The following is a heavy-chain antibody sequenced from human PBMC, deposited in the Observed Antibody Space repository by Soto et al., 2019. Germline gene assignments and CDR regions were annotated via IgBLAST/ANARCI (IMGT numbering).Heavy chain of an antibody. V-gene: IGHV3-23*01. CDR3: TRETVAGITGLDY. CDR2: ISVSDAFI. D-gene: IGHD1-20*01. J-gene: IGHJ4*02. Sequence: EVQLLESGGDLVQPGGSLRLSCAASGFNVGAFAVNCVRQAPGKGLEWVSGISVSDAFIYYADSVRGRFSISRDASENILYLQMNSLRVDDTALYYCTRETVAGITGLDYWGPGTLVTVSS. CDR1: GFNVGAFA.